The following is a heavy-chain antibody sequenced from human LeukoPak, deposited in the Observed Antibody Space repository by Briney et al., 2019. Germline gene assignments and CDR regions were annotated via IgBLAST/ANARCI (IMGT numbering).Heavy chain of an antibody. Sequence: RGESLKISCKGSGYSFTSYWIGWVRQMPGKGLEWMGVIFPVDSDTRYSPSFHGQVTISADKSISTAYLQWSSLKASDTAMYYCARRSAVAGRFNDFDYWGQGTLVTVSS. D-gene: IGHD6-19*01. V-gene: IGHV5-51*01. J-gene: IGHJ4*02. CDR1: GYSFTSYW. CDR3: ARRSAVAGRFNDFDY. CDR2: IFPVDSDT.